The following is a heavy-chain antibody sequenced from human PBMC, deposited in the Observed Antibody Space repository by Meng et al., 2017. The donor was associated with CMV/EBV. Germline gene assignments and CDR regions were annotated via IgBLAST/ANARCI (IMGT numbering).Heavy chain of an antibody. V-gene: IGHV1-18*01. J-gene: IGHJ4*02. Sequence: ASVKVSCKASGYTFTDYGITWVRQAPGQGLEWMGWISTYNGNTNYAQRLQGRVTMTTDTSTNRAYMNLWRLRPDDTAVYYCARGTLNWNFDYWGQGTPVTVSS. CDR1: GYTFTDYG. CDR2: ISTYNGNT. CDR3: ARGTLNWNFDY. D-gene: IGHD1-1*01.